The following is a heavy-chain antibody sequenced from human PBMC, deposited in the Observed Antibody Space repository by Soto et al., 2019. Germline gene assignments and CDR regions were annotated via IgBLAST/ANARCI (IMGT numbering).Heavy chain of an antibody. Sequence: QVHLEESGGGVVQPGRSLRLSCAASEFTFSRHTMHWVRQAPGKGLEWVASISYDGSDTYYADSVKGRFTISRDNSKNTLSVEMYRLRAESTALYYCARDRVRLGKLSLLGYFDYWGQGTLVTVSS. D-gene: IGHD3-16*02. CDR1: EFTFSRHT. CDR2: ISYDGSDT. V-gene: IGHV3-30*04. J-gene: IGHJ4*02. CDR3: ARDRVRLGKLSLLGYFDY.